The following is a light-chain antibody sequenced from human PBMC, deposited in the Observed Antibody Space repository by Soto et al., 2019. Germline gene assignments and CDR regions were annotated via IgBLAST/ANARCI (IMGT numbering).Light chain of an antibody. J-gene: IGKJ2*01. CDR2: AAS. CDR1: QDVSSY. Sequence: IQMTQSPSSLSATVGDRVTITCRASQDVSSYLVWYQQKPGKAPELLIYAASTLQSGVPLRFSGSGSGTEFTLTISSLQPEXFATYYCQQLSYYPRTFGQGTKLEIK. CDR3: QQLSYYPRT. V-gene: IGKV1-9*01.